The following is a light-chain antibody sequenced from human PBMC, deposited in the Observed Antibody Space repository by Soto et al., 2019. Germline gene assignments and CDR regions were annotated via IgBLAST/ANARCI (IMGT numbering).Light chain of an antibody. CDR2: DAS. Sequence: EIVLTQSPATLSLSPGERATLSCRASQSVSSYLAWYQQKPGQAPRRLIYDASNRATGIPARFSGSGSGTAFTLTISSLEPEDFAVYYCQPRSNWPITFGQGTRLEI. J-gene: IGKJ5*01. CDR1: QSVSSY. V-gene: IGKV3-11*01. CDR3: QPRSNWPIT.